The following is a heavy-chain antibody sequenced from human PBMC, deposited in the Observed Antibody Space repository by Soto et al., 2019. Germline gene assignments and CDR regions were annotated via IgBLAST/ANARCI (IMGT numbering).Heavy chain of an antibody. CDR1: GYTFTSYY. D-gene: IGHD4-4*01. CDR2: INPSSGST. CDR3: ACNRACDSLGS. Sequence: ASVKVSCKASGYTFTSYYMHWVRQAPGQGLEWMGIINPSSGSTSYAQTLQGRVTMTRDTSTSTGYMELSSLRSDDTAVYYCACNRACDSLGSWEQGTMVTV. J-gene: IGHJ3*02. V-gene: IGHV1-46*04.